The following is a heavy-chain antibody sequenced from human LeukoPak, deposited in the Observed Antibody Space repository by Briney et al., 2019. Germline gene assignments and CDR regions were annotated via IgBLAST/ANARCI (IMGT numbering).Heavy chain of an antibody. CDR2: ISPSGGIT. CDR3: AKDPGDY. CDR1: GFTFSSHG. V-gene: IGHV3-23*01. J-gene: IGHJ4*02. Sequence: PGGSLRLSCAASGFTFSSHGMNWVRQAPGKGLEWVSGISPSGGITYYTDSVKGRFTISRDNPKNTMNLQMNSLRAEDTAVYYCAKDPGDYWGQGTLVTVSS.